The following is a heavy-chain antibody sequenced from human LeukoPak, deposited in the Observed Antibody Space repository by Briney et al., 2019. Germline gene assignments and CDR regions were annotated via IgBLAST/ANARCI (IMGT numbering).Heavy chain of an antibody. D-gene: IGHD5-12*01. Sequence: PGGSLRLSCAASRFTFSSYGMHWVRQAPGKGLEWVAVISCEGSNKYYADSVKGRFTISRDNSKNMLYLQMNGLRTEDTAVYYCARPKYSGYDHTLDYWGQGTLVTVSS. V-gene: IGHV3-30*03. J-gene: IGHJ4*02. CDR3: ARPKYSGYDHTLDY. CDR2: ISCEGSNK. CDR1: RFTFSSYG.